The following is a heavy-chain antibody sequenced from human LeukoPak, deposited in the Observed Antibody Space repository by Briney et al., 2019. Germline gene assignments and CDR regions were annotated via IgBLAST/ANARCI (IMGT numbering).Heavy chain of an antibody. V-gene: IGHV3-73*01. J-gene: IGHJ6*03. D-gene: IGHD6-19*01. CDR3: TRHFLTTAAVAGTYYYYMDV. CDR1: GFTFSGSA. Sequence: VQPGGSLRLSCAASGFTFSGSAMHWVRQASGTGLEWVGRIRSKANSYATAYAASVKGRFTISRDDSKNTAYLQMNSLKTEDTAVYYCTRHFLTTAAVAGTYYYYMDVWGKGTTVTVSS. CDR2: IRSKANSYAT.